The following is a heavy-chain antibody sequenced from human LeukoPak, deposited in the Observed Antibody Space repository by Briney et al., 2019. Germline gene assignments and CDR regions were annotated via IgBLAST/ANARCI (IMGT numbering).Heavy chain of an antibody. CDR1: GFTFGKYW. D-gene: IGHD2-15*01. Sequence: GGSLRLSCVASGFTFGKYWMSWVRQAPGKGLEWVANIKLDGSEKNYVDSVKGRFTISRDNAKNSLYLQMNSLRAEDTAVYYCARDWEGYCSGGSCYGGPIDYWGQGTLVTVSS. J-gene: IGHJ4*02. V-gene: IGHV3-7*01. CDR2: IKLDGSEK. CDR3: ARDWEGYCSGGSCYGGPIDY.